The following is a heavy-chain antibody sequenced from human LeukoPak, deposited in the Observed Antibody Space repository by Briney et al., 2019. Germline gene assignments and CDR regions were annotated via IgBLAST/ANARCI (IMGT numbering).Heavy chain of an antibody. CDR3: VRMGPYYYDSSGRKYYFDY. CDR2: INPNSGGT. J-gene: IGHJ4*02. D-gene: IGHD3-22*01. CDR1: GYTFTGYY. Sequence: ASVKVSCKASGYTFTGYYMHWVRQAPGQGLEWMGWINPNSGGTNYAQKFRGRVTMTRDTSISTAYMELRSLRSDDTAVYYCVRMGPYYYDSSGRKYYFDYWGQGTLVTVSS. V-gene: IGHV1-2*02.